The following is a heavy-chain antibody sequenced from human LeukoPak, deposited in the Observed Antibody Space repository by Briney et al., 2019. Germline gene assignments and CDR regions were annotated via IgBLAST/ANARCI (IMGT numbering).Heavy chain of an antibody. V-gene: IGHV4-39*07. CDR2: I. D-gene: IGHD6-13*01. CDR1: GGSISNNSYY. J-gene: IGHJ4*02. Sequence: SETLSLTCTVSGGSISNNSYYWGWIRQPPGKGLEWIGSIYYNPSLKSRVTISVDKSKNQFSLKLSSVTAADTAVYYCASAEPRGSSWYPYWGQGTLVTVSS. CDR3: ASAEPRGSSWYPY.